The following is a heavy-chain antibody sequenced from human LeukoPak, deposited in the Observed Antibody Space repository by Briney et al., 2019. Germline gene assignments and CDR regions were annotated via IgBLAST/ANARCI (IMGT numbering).Heavy chain of an antibody. Sequence: ASVKVSCKASGYTYTGYYMHWVRQAPGQGLEWMGWINPNSGGTNYAQKFQGRVTMTRDTSISTAYMELSRLRSDDTAVYYCAREDYDSSGYYYDYWGQGTLVTVSS. CDR3: AREDYDSSGYYYDY. V-gene: IGHV1-2*02. CDR1: GYTYTGYY. CDR2: INPNSGGT. J-gene: IGHJ4*02. D-gene: IGHD3-22*01.